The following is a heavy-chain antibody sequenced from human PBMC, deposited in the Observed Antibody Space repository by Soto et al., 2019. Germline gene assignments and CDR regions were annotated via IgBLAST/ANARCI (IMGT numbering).Heavy chain of an antibody. D-gene: IGHD2-2*01. CDR2: IYYSGST. V-gene: IGHV4-59*01. CDR1: GGSISGYY. CDR3: ASLNRTPLSTSTHVYQDAFDI. J-gene: IGHJ3*02. Sequence: QVQLQESGPGLVKPSETLSLTCTVSGGSISGYYWSWIRQPPGKGLEWIGYIYYSGSTNYNPSLKSRVTISVDTSKNQFSLKLSSVTAADTAVYYCASLNRTPLSTSTHVYQDAFDIWGQGTMVTVSS.